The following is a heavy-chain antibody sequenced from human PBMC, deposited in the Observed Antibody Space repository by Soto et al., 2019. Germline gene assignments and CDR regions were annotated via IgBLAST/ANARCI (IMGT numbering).Heavy chain of an antibody. CDR2: ISYDGSNK. CDR1: GFTFSSYA. Sequence: HPGGSLRLSCAASGFTFSSYAMHWVRQAPGKGLEWVAVISYDGSNKYYADSVKGRFTISRDNSKNTLYLQMNSLRAEDTAVYYCARDLGGMSATVTTHFYYYYGMDVWGQGTTVTVSS. V-gene: IGHV3-30-3*01. D-gene: IGHD4-17*01. CDR3: ARDLGGMSATVTTHFYYYYGMDV. J-gene: IGHJ6*02.